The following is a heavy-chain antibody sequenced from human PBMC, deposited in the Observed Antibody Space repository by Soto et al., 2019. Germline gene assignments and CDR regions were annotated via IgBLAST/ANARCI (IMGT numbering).Heavy chain of an antibody. J-gene: IGHJ4*02. CDR1: GFTFSSYG. V-gene: IGHV3-30*18. CDR2: ISYDGSNK. Sequence: QVQLVESGGGVVQPGRSLRLSCAASGFTFSSYGMHWVRQAPGKGLEWVAVISYDGSNKYYADSVKGRFTISRDNSKNTLYLQMNSLRAEDTAVYYCEKDAAVATIHLLDYWGQGTLVTVSS. CDR3: EKDAAVATIHLLDY. D-gene: IGHD5-12*01.